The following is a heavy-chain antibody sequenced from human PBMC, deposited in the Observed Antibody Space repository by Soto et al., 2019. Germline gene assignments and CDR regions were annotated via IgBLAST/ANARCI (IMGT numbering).Heavy chain of an antibody. CDR2: INAGKGNT. CDR1: GYIFTTYA. J-gene: IGHJ4*02. CDR3: ARSEVIPEGCDY. Sequence: ASVKVSCKASGYIFTTYALHWVRQAPGQRLEWLGWINAGKGNTKYSQKFQDRVTITRDTSASVAYMELSSLASEDTAVYYCARSEVIPEGCDYWGQGTLVTVSS. D-gene: IGHD3-16*02. V-gene: IGHV1-3*01.